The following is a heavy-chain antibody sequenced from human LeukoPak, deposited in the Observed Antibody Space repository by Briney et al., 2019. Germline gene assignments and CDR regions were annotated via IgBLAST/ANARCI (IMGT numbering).Heavy chain of an antibody. CDR1: GFTFSSYA. D-gene: IGHD6-19*01. CDR3: ASGGGWSIEGLDY. CDR2: ISYDGSNK. Sequence: PGGSLRLSCAASGFTFSSYAMHWVRQAPGKGLEWVAVISYDGSNKYYADSVKGRFTISRDNSKNTLYLQMNSLRSDDTAVYYCASGGGWSIEGLDYWGQGTLVTVSS. J-gene: IGHJ4*02. V-gene: IGHV3-30*04.